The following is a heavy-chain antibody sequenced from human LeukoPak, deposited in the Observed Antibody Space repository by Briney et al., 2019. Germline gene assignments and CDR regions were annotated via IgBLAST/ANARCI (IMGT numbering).Heavy chain of an antibody. V-gene: IGHV4-34*01. D-gene: IGHD2-2*01. Sequence: SETPSLTCAVYGGSFSGYYWSWIRQPPGKGLEWIGEINHSGSTNYNPSLKSRVTISVDTSKNQFSLKLSSVTAADTAVYYCARRPPRDIVVVPAAIGAFDIWGQGTMVTVSS. CDR2: INHSGST. J-gene: IGHJ3*02. CDR1: GGSFSGYY. CDR3: ARRPPRDIVVVPAAIGAFDI.